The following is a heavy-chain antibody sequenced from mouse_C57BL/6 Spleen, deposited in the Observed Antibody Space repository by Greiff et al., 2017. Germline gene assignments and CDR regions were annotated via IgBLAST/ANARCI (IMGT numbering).Heavy chain of an antibody. D-gene: IGHD2-3*01. J-gene: IGHJ2*01. CDR1: GYTFTDHT. V-gene: IGHV1-78*01. CDR3: ARGDGYQYYFDY. Sequence: VKLMESDAELVKPGASVKISCKVSGYTFTDHTIHWMKQRPEQGLEWIGYIYPRDGSTKYNEKFKGKATLTADKSSSTAYMQLNSLTSEDSAVYFCARGDGYQYYFDYWGQGTTLTVSS. CDR2: IYPRDGST.